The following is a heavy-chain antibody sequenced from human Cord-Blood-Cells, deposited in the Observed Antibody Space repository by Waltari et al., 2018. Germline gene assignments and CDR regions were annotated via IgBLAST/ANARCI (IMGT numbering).Heavy chain of an antibody. CDR3: ARDLRRVGMGWFDP. CDR2: SSSSSSTI. D-gene: IGHD1-26*01. Sequence: VQLVESGGGLVQPGGSLRLSCAASGFTFSSYSMNWVRRAPGKGLGWVSYSSSSSSTIDSADSVKVRLTISRDNAKNSLYLQMTSLGDEDPAVSYCARDLRRVGMGWFDPCGQGTPVTVSS. J-gene: IGHJ5*02. V-gene: IGHV3-48*02. CDR1: GFTFSSYS.